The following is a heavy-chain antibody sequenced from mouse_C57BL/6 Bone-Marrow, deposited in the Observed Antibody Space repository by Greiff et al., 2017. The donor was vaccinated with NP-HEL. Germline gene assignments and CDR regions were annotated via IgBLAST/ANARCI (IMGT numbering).Heavy chain of an antibody. Sequence: QVTLKESGAELVRPGASVTLSCKASGYTFTDYEMHWVKQTPVHGLEWIGAIDPETGGTAYNQKFKGKAILTADKSSSTAYMELRSLTSEDSAVYYCTTYYDYGTYFDYWGQGTTLTVSS. J-gene: IGHJ2*01. V-gene: IGHV1-15*01. CDR2: IDPETGGT. CDR1: GYTFTDYE. CDR3: TTYYDYGTYFDY. D-gene: IGHD2-4*01.